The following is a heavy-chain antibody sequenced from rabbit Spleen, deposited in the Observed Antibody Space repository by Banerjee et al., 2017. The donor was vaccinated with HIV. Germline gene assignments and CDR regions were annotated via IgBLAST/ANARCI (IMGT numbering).Heavy chain of an antibody. CDR1: GFSFSSSYW. V-gene: IGHV1S45*01. D-gene: IGHD5-1*01. CDR3: ARDLAGESNWADFNL. CDR2: IWTGSGST. J-gene: IGHJ4*01. Sequence: QEQLVESGGGLVQPEGSLTLTCTASGFSFSSSYWICWVRQAPGKGLEWIACIWTGSGSTYYASWAKGRFTISKTSSTTMTLQMTSLTAADTATYFCARDLAGESNWADFNLWGQGTIVTVS.